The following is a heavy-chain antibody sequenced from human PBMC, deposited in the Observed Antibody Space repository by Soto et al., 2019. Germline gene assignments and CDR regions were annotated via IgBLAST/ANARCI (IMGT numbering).Heavy chain of an antibody. V-gene: IGHV3-23*01. Sequence: GGSLRLSCAASGFTFSSYAMSWVRQAPGKGLEWVSAISGSGGSTYYADSVKGRFTISRDNSKNTLYLQMNSLRAEDTAVYYCAKRDPFVGPRDTVVVPAAIRYWGQGTLVTVSS. CDR1: GFTFSSYA. CDR2: ISGSGGST. D-gene: IGHD2-2*02. J-gene: IGHJ4*02. CDR3: AKRDPFVGPRDTVVVPAAIRY.